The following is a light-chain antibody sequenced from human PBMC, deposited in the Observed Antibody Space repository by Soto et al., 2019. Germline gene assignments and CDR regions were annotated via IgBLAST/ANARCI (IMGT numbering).Light chain of an antibody. V-gene: IGKV1-5*03. CDR2: KAS. CDR1: QTIFGW. J-gene: IGKJ2*01. CDR3: QQSHSSPYT. Sequence: DIQMTQSPATLSASVGDTVIITCRASQTIFGWLAWYQQKPGTAPNLLLYKASSLQGGVPSRFSGSGSGTEFTLAVSSLQPDDFATYYCQQSHSSPYTFGKGTALEMK.